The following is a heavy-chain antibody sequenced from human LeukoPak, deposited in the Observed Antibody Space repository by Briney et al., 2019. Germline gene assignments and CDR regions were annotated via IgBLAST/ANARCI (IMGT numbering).Heavy chain of an antibody. V-gene: IGHV4-34*01. J-gene: IGHJ6*02. CDR3: ASQYYYYGVDV. Sequence: PSETLSLTCAVYGGSFSGYYWSWIRQPPGKGLEWIGEINHSGSTNYNPSLKSRVTISVDTSKNQFSLKLSSVTAADTAVYYCASQYYYYGVDVWGQGTTVTVSS. CDR1: GGSFSGYY. CDR2: INHSGST.